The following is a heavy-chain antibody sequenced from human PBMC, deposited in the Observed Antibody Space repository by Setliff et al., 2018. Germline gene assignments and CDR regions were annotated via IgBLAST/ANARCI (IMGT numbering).Heavy chain of an antibody. CDR1: GDSISSTYH. J-gene: IGHJ4*02. D-gene: IGHD2-8*02. CDR3: TVYNTGSSKDHY. Sequence: KASETLSLTCNVSGDSISSTYHWIWIRQPPGKGLEWIGEINHSGSTNYNPSLKSRVTISVDTSKNQFSLKLSSVTAADTALYYCTVYNTGSSKDHYWGQGTPVTVSS. V-gene: IGHV4-34*01. CDR2: INHSGST.